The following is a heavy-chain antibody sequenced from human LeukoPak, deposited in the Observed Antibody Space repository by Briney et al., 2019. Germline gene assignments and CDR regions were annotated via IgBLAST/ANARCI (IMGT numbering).Heavy chain of an antibody. J-gene: IGHJ4*02. CDR1: GGSSSSDSSY. CDR3: ARADCTNAVCPFDY. V-gene: IGHV4-34*01. CDR2: INHRGTT. Sequence: SETLSLTCGVSGGSSSSDSSYWTWIRQPPGKGLEWIGEINHRGTTNYNPSLKSRVTISLDTSKNQFSPRLSSLTAADTALYYCARADCTNAVCPFDYWGQGILVTVSS. D-gene: IGHD2-8*01.